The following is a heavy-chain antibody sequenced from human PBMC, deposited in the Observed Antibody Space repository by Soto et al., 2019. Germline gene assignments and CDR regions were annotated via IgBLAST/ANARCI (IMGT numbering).Heavy chain of an antibody. CDR3: ARAPCLHDSGDYHFAY. Sequence: QVQLQESGPGLVKPSQTLSLTCTVSGASVSSNNYYWTWIRQPPGRGLEWIGYIYSSGAAYYNPSLESPRPISSDTYSNHFSLKLNSLASADTAGYYCARAPCLHDSGDYHFAYWGQGTLVTVYS. D-gene: IGHD4-17*01. CDR2: IYSSGAA. V-gene: IGHV4-30-4*08. J-gene: IGHJ4*02. CDR1: GASVSSNNYY.